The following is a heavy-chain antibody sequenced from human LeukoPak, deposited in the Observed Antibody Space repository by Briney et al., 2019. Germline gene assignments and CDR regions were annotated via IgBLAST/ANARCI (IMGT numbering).Heavy chain of an antibody. CDR2: IYYSGST. D-gene: IGHD5-24*01. CDR3: ARSNVEMATIN. Sequence: SETLSLTCTVSGSSISSSSYYWGWIRQPPGKGLEWIGSIYYSGSTYYNPSLKSRVTISVDTSKNQFSLKLSSVTAADTAVYYCARSNVEMATINWGQGTLVTVSS. CDR1: GSSISSSSYY. V-gene: IGHV4-39*07. J-gene: IGHJ4*02.